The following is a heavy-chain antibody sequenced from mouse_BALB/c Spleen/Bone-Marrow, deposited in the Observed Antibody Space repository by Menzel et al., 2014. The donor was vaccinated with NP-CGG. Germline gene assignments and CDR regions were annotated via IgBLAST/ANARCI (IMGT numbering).Heavy chain of an antibody. V-gene: IGHV1-87*01. CDR2: IYPGDGDT. J-gene: IGHJ2*01. D-gene: IGHD2-4*01. Sequence: VQLQQSGAELARPGASVKLSCKASGYTFTSYWMQWVKQRPGQGLEWIGAIYPGDGDTRYTQKFKGKATLTADKSSSTAYMQLSSLASVDSAVYYCARSDYDAFDYWGQGTTLTVSS. CDR3: ARSDYDAFDY. CDR1: GYTFTSYW.